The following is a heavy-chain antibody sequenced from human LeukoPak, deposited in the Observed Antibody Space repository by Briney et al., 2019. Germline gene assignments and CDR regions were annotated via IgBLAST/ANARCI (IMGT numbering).Heavy chain of an antibody. J-gene: IGHJ4*02. CDR3: ARDSEYGSSHFDY. V-gene: IGHV3-21*01. Sequence: GGSLRLSCAASGFTFSSYSMNWVRQAPGKGLEWVSSISSSSSYIYYADSVKSRFTISRDNAKNSLYLQMNSLRAEDTAVYYCARDSEYGSSHFDYWGQGTLVTVSS. CDR1: GFTFSSYS. CDR2: ISSSSSYI. D-gene: IGHD3-10*01.